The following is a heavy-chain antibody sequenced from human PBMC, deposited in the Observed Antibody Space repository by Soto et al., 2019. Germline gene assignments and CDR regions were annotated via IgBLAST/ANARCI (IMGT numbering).Heavy chain of an antibody. J-gene: IGHJ4*02. CDR3: AREKTYYDGSGGFDY. Sequence: QVQLQESGPGLVKPSETLSLTCTVSGGSISSYYWSWIRQRAGKGLEWIGRIYNSGSTNYNPSLKILVTMSVDTSKSQSARKLSSVTAADTAVYYCAREKTYYDGSGGFDYWGQGTLVTVSS. V-gene: IGHV4-4*07. CDR2: IYNSGST. CDR1: GGSISSYY. D-gene: IGHD3-10*01.